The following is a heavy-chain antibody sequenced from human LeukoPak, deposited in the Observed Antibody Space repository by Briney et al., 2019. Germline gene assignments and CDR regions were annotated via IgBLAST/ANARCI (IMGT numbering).Heavy chain of an antibody. V-gene: IGHV1-2*04. D-gene: IGHD6-25*01. CDR2: MNGYSGGT. Sequence: ASVKLSCKASGYGVTFCYMHWVRRSIGQRPGKMVWMNGYSGGTNCAQKFHGWVTMTRDTSISTAYMELSRLRSDDTAVYYCARSSRGHFHYYCIGMDVWGQGTTVTVSS. J-gene: IGHJ6*01. CDR1: GYGVTFCY. CDR3: ARSSRGHFHYYCIGMDV.